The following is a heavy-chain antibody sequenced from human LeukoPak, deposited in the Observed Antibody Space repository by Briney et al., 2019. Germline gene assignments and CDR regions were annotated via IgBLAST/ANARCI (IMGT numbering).Heavy chain of an antibody. CDR1: GYIFTSYG. CDR2: ISVYNGNT. J-gene: IGHJ3*02. Sequence: GASVKVSCKVSGYIFTSYGITWVRQAPGQGLEWMGWISVYNGNTIYAQKLQDRVTVTTDTSTSTAYMELRSLRSDDTAVYYCARDFRVSAADIWGQGTMVTVSS. D-gene: IGHD2-8*01. V-gene: IGHV1-18*01. CDR3: ARDFRVSAADI.